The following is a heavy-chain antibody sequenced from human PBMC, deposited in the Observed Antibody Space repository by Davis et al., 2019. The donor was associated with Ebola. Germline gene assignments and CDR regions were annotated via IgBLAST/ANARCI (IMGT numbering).Heavy chain of an antibody. D-gene: IGHD2-2*01. CDR3: AKTPHRYCSSTSCFRKHYYYYMDV. V-gene: IGHV3-23*01. CDR1: GFTFSSYS. J-gene: IGHJ6*03. Sequence: GESLKISCAASGFTFSSYSMNWVRQAPGKGLEWVSAISGSGGSTYYADSVKGRFTISRDNSKNTLYLQMNSLRAEDTAVYYCAKTPHRYCSSTSCFRKHYYYYMDVWGKGTTVTVSS. CDR2: ISGSGGST.